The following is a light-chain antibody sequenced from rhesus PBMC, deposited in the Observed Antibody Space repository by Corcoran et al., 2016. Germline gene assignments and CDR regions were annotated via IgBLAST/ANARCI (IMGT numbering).Light chain of an antibody. V-gene: IGKV1-25*01. Sequence: DIQMTQSPSSLSASVGDTVTITCQASQGISKYLAWYQQKPGKAPKLLIYDASTLQSGVPSRFSGRRSGTEFTLTINSLQPEDFATYACQQHNNYPFTFGPGSKLDIQ. CDR1: QGISKY. CDR2: DAS. J-gene: IGKJ3*01. CDR3: QQHNNYPFT.